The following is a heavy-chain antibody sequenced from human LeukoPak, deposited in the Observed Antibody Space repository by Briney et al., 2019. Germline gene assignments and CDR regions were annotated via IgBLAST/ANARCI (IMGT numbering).Heavy chain of an antibody. J-gene: IGHJ4*02. CDR1: GFTLGSYA. D-gene: IGHD2-21*01. CDR2: ISDSGNT. Sequence: GGPLRLSCAASGFTLGSYAMSWVRQAPGKGLEWVSAISDSGNTYHADSVKGRFTISRDSSKNTLFLQMNRLRPEDAAVYYCAKAPVTTCRGAYCYPFDYWGQGTLVTVSS. V-gene: IGHV3-23*01. CDR3: AKAPVTTCRGAYCYPFDY.